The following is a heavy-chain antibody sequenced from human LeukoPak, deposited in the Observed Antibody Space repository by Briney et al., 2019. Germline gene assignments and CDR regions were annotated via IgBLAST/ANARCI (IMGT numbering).Heavy chain of an antibody. CDR3: AKFPFGTWIC. D-gene: IGHD2-2*03. V-gene: IGHV3-23*01. CDR1: GFSFGTQV. CDR2: VGESGGAT. Sequence: GGSLRLSCAASGFSFGTQVMPWVRQPPGKGLEWVSTVGESGGATYYSDSVKGRFTISRDNAKNTLYLQMNILRAEDTALYYCAKFPFGTWICWGQGTLVTV. J-gene: IGHJ4*02.